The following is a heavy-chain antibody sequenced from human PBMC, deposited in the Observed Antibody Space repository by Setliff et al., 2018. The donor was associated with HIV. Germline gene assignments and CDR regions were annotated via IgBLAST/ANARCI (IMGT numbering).Heavy chain of an antibody. V-gene: IGHV3-23*01. J-gene: IGHJ6*03. CDR3: VKDASVSATNFYYFDV. CDR2: ISRSSDII. Sequence: GGSLRLSCVASGFSFSTYGMSWVRQAPGKGLEWVSTISRSSDIIKYADSVEGRFTISRDNSKSTLYLQMNSLKLEDTATYFCVKDASVSATNFYYFDVWGKGTTVTV. CDR1: GFSFSTYG.